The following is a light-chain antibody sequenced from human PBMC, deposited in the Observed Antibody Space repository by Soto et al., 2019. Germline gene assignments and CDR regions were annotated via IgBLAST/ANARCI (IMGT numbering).Light chain of an antibody. V-gene: IGKV1-5*01. J-gene: IGKJ2*01. CDR2: DAS. CDR1: QSISSG. CDR3: QQYNSFAPYT. Sequence: DIQMTQSPSTLSASLGDRVTITCRASQSISSGLAWYQQKPGKAPKVLIYDASSLQSGVPSRFSGSGSGTEFTLTISSLQPEDFAIYYCQQYNSFAPYTFGQGTKVDIK.